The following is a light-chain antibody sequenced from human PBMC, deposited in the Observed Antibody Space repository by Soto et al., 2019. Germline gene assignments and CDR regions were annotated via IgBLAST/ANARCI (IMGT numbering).Light chain of an antibody. CDR3: QHRYNWPLT. CDR2: DAP. J-gene: IGKJ4*01. CDR1: QDINTY. Sequence: EVVLTQSPATLSLSPGEKATLSCRASQDINTYLGWYQQKPGQPPRLLIYDAPNRASGIPARFSGSGSGTDFTLTINSLEPEDFAIYYCQHRYNWPLTFGAGTKVEIK. V-gene: IGKV3-11*01.